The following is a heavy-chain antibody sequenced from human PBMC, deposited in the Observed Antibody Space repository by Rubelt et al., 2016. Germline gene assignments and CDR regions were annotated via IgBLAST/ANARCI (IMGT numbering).Heavy chain of an antibody. V-gene: IGHV1-69*01. D-gene: IGHD2/OR15-2a*01. J-gene: IGHJ4*02. Sequence: QVQLVQSGAEVKKPGSSVKVSCKASGGTFSSYAISWVRQAPGQGLEWMGGIIPIFGTANYAQKFQGRVTMTTDASTSTAYMELRSLRSDDTAVYYCARGIGRPTPFDYWGQGTLVTVSS. CDR1: GGTFSSYA. CDR3: ARGIGRPTPFDY. CDR2: IIPIFGTA.